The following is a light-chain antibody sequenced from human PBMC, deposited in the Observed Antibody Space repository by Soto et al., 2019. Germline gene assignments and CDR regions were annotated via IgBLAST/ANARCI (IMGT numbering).Light chain of an antibody. CDR1: QTINNY. J-gene: IGKJ4*01. Sequence: DIQMTQSPSSLSASVGDRVTITCRASQTINNYLNWYQQKPGKAPKLLIYAASSLQSGVPSRFSGSGSGTDFTLTISSLQAEDSATYFCQESITAPLPFGGGTKVEVK. CDR3: QESITAPLP. CDR2: AAS. V-gene: IGKV1-39*01.